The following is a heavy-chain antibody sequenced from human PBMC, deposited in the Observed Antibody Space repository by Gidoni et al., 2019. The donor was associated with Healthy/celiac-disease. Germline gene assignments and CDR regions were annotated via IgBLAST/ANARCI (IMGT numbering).Heavy chain of an antibody. J-gene: IGHJ5*02. D-gene: IGHD1-1*01. CDR2: IIPIFGTA. CDR3: ARWKQGWFDP. Sequence: QVQMVQSGAEVQKPGSSVKVSCKGSGGTFSRYAIGWVRQAPGQGLEWMGGIIPIFGTANYAQKFQGRVTITADEPTSTAYMVLSSLRSEDTAVYYCARWKQGWFDPWGQGTLVTVSS. CDR1: GGTFSRYA. V-gene: IGHV1-69*01.